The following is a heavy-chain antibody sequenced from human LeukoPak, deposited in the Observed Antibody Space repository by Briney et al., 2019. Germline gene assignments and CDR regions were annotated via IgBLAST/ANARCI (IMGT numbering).Heavy chain of an antibody. Sequence: GASVKVSCKASGYTFTSYYMHWVRQAPGQGLEWMGWINAGNGNTKYSQKFQGRVTITRDTSASTAYMELSSLRSEDTAVYYCARSVGTRGLYYYYGMDVWGQGTTVTVSS. CDR1: GYTFTSYY. V-gene: IGHV1-3*01. J-gene: IGHJ6*02. CDR3: ARSVGTRGLYYYYGMDV. D-gene: IGHD4-23*01. CDR2: INAGNGNT.